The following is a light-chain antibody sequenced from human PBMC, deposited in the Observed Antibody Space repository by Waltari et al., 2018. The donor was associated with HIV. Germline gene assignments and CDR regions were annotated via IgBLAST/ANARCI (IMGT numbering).Light chain of an antibody. CDR2: DTN. CDR3: LLSYSGARV. J-gene: IGLJ2*01. CDR1: TAAVTTGHY. Sequence: QPVVTQDTSLSVSAGGTAPLTCDSSTAAVTTGHYLYWFQQPPGRAPRTLIYDTNKRHSWTPARFSGSLLGSFGGRAALTLSGAQPEDEADYYCLLSYSGARVFGGGTKLTV. V-gene: IGLV7-46*01.